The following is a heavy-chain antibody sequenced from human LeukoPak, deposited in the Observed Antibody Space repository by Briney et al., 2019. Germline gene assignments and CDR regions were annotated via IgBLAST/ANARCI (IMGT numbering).Heavy chain of an antibody. CDR2: MNPNSGNT. Sequence: ASVKVSCKASGYTFTSYDINWVRQATGQGLELMGWMNPNSGNTGYAQKFQGRVTMTRNTSISTAYMELSSLRSEDTAVYYCARAPREYYDFWSGYPVDWFDPWGQGTLVTVSS. V-gene: IGHV1-8*01. D-gene: IGHD3-3*01. J-gene: IGHJ5*02. CDR3: ARAPREYYDFWSGYPVDWFDP. CDR1: GYTFTSYD.